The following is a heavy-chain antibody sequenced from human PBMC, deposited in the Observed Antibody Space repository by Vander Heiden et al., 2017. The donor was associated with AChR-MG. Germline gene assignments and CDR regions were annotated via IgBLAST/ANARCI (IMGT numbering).Heavy chain of an antibody. D-gene: IGHD6-6*01. CDR3: ARGDRASIAARQGYYYYYMDV. J-gene: IGHJ6*03. V-gene: IGHV4-4*07. CDR1: GGSISSYY. Sequence: QVQLQESGPGLVKPSETLSLTCTVSGGSISSYYWSWIRQPAGKGLEWIGRIYTSGSTNYNPSLKSRVTMSVDTSKNQFSLKLSSVTAADTAVYYCARGDRASIAARQGYYYYYMDVWGKGTTVTVSS. CDR2: IYTSGST.